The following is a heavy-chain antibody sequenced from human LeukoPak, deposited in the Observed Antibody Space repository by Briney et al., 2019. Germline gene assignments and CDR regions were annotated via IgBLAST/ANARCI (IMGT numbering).Heavy chain of an antibody. Sequence: GASVKVSCKASGYTFTCYYMHMVRQAPGQGLEWMGWINPNSGSTNYAQKFQGRVTMTRDTSISTAYMELSRLRSDGTAVYYCARDNQLFLDYYYYYYMDVWGKGTPVTVSS. CDR2: INPNSGST. CDR3: ARDNQLFLDYYYYYYMDV. V-gene: IGHV1-2*02. J-gene: IGHJ6*03. D-gene: IGHD2-2*01. CDR1: GYTFTCYY.